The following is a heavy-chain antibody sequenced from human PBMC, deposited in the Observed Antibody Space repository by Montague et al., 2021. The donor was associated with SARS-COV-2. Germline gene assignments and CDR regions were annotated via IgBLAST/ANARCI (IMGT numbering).Heavy chain of an antibody. D-gene: IGHD3-10*01. CDR1: GFTFSSYA. CDR3: ARDLREGPLLWFGELLLGDGMDV. Sequence: SRRLSCAASGFTFSSYAMHWVRQAPGKGLEWVAVISYDGSNKYYADSVKGRFTFSRDNSKNTLYLQMNSLRAEDTAVYYCARDLREGPLLWFGELLLGDGMDVWGQGTTVTVSS. V-gene: IGHV3-30-3*01. J-gene: IGHJ6*02. CDR2: ISYDGSNK.